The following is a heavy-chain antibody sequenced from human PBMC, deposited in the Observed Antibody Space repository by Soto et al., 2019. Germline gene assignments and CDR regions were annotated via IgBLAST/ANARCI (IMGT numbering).Heavy chain of an antibody. CDR2: ISYDGSNK. J-gene: IGHJ5*02. CDR1: GFTFSSYA. D-gene: IGHD6-19*01. V-gene: IGHV3-30-3*01. Sequence: QVQLVESGGGVVQPGRSLRLSCAASGFTFSSYAMHWVRQAPGKGLEWVAVISYDGSNKYYADSVKGRFTISRDNSKNTLYLQMNSLRAENTAEYYCARDLEVAVAGAWGQGTLVTVPS. CDR3: ARDLEVAVAGA.